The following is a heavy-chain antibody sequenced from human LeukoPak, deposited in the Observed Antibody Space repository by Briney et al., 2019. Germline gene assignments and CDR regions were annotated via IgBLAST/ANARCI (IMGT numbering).Heavy chain of an antibody. CDR1: GGTFSRYA. Sequence: SVKVSCKASGGTFSRYAISWVRQAPGQGLEWMGGIIPIFGTANYAQKFQGRVTITADESTSTAYMEVSSLRSEDTAVYYCARAYSGYDFFDYWGQGILVTVSS. V-gene: IGHV1-69*13. CDR3: ARAYSGYDFFDY. J-gene: IGHJ4*02. CDR2: IIPIFGTA. D-gene: IGHD5-12*01.